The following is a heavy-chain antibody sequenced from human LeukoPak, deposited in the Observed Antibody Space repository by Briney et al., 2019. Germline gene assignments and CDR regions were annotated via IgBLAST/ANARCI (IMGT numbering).Heavy chain of an antibody. J-gene: IGHJ4*02. Sequence: PSQTLSLTCTVSGVSISTGNYYWSWIRQPAGKGLEWIGRTYTGGYINYNPSLKSRVTISVQTSKNQFSLKLSSVTAADTAVYYCARGLNRNDYGDYGYWGQGTLVTVSS. CDR2: TYTGGYI. CDR3: ARGLNRNDYGDYGY. V-gene: IGHV4-61*02. CDR1: GVSISTGNYY. D-gene: IGHD4-17*01.